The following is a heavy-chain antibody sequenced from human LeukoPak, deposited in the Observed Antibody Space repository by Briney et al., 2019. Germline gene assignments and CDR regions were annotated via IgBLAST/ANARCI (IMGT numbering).Heavy chain of an antibody. Sequence: PGGSLRLSCAASGFTVSSNYMSWVRQAPGKGLEWVSVIYSGGSKYYADSVKGRFTISRDNSKNTLYLQMNSLRAEDTAVYYCARDSDYGDYYYYGMDVWGQGTTVTVSS. V-gene: IGHV3-53*01. J-gene: IGHJ6*02. CDR2: IYSGGSK. D-gene: IGHD4-17*01. CDR3: ARDSDYGDYYYYGMDV. CDR1: GFTVSSNY.